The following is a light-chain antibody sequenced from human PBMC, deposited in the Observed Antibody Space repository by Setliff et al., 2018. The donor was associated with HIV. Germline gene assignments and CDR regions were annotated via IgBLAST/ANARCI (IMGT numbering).Light chain of an antibody. J-gene: IGLJ1*01. CDR2: DVS. CDR3: CSYAGTYTSLYV. V-gene: IGLV2-11*01. Sequence: QSALTQPRSVSGSPGQSVTISCTGTASDIGNYKYVSWYQQHPEKAPKLILYDVSQRPSGVPDRFSGSKSGNTASLTISGLQAEDGGDYYCCSYAGTYTSLYVFGTGTKVTVL. CDR1: ASDIGNYKY.